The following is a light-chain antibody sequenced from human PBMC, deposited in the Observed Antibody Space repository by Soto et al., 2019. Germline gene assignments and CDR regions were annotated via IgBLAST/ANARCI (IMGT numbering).Light chain of an antibody. V-gene: IGKV3D-15*01. CDR3: QQYGDWPGA. CDR2: DAS. J-gene: IGKJ4*01. CDR1: QSVGSK. Sequence: EIVMTQSPPTLSVSPGERATLSCSPSQSVGSKLAWYQQRPGQAPRLLIYDASNRATGIPARFSGSGSGTEFSLTISSLQSEDFAVYSCQQYGDWPGAFGGGTKVEIK.